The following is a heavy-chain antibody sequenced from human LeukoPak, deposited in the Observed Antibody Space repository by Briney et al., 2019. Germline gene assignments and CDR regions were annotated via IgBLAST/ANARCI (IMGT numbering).Heavy chain of an antibody. D-gene: IGHD2-2*01. CDR1: GFTFSSYE. J-gene: IGHJ4*02. Sequence: GGSLRLSCAASGFTFSSYEMNWVRQAPGKGLEWVSYISSSGSTIYYADSVKGRFTISRDNAKNSLYLQMNSLRAEDTAVYYCAKKACSSASCPSYFDYWGQGTLVTVSS. CDR3: AKKACSSASCPSYFDY. V-gene: IGHV3-48*03. CDR2: ISSSGSTI.